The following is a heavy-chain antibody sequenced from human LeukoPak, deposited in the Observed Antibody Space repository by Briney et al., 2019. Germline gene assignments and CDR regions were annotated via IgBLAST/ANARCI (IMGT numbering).Heavy chain of an antibody. V-gene: IGHV1-69*01. D-gene: IGHD5-18*01. J-gene: IGHJ6*02. Sequence: SVKVSCKASGGSFSSYAISWVRQAPGQGLEWMGGIIPIFCTPHYAQKFQGRVTITADESTSTAYMELSSLRSEDTAVYYCARDLAMVNQSGSSYYYYAMDVWGQGTTVTVSS. CDR1: GGSFSSYA. CDR3: ARDLAMVNQSGSSYYYYAMDV. CDR2: IIPIFCTP.